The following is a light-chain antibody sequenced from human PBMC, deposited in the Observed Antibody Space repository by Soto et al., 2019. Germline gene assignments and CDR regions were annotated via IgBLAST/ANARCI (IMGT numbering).Light chain of an antibody. CDR3: QQRSSWPPALT. J-gene: IGKJ4*01. CDR1: QRVSSS. CDR2: DAS. V-gene: IGKV3-11*01. Sequence: EIVLTQSPATLSLSPGERATLSCRASQRVSSSLAWYQQKPGQAPRLLIYDASNRTTGIPARFSGSGSGTDFTLTISSLEPEDFAVYYCQQRSSWPPALTFGGGTKVEIK.